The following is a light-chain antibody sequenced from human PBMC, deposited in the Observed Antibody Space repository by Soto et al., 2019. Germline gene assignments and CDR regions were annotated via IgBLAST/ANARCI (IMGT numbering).Light chain of an antibody. Sequence: EIVMTQSPATLSVSPGERVTLSCRATQSTSSNLVWYQQKPGQAPRLLIFGASNRATAIPARFTGSGSGTDFTLTISSLQSEDSAVYYCQQYNTWPPLTFGGGTKVEIK. CDR1: QSTSSN. V-gene: IGKV3-15*01. CDR3: QQYNTWPPLT. CDR2: GAS. J-gene: IGKJ4*01.